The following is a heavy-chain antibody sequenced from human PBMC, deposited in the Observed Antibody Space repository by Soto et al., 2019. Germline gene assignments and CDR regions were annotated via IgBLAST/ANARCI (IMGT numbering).Heavy chain of an antibody. J-gene: IGHJ6*03. Sequence: QVQLQESGPGLVKPSETLSLTCTVSGVSIITSYWSWIRQPPGKGPEWIGYIYYTGSTRYNPSLKSRVTSSVDKTNSQFALKLSSVPAADPAVYYCSSAESVSGIGCSSHYMDVWGKGTKVTVSS. D-gene: IGHD2-15*01. CDR3: SSAESVSGIGCSSHYMDV. CDR1: GVSIITSY. V-gene: IGHV4-59*01. CDR2: IYYTGST.